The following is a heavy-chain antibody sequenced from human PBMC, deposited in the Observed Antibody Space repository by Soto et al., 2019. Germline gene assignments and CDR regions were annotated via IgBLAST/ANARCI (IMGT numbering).Heavy chain of an antibody. V-gene: IGHV1-2*04. CDR1: GYTFTGYY. J-gene: IGHJ4*02. D-gene: IGHD6-13*01. CDR3: ARSSSSWFLHFEY. Sequence: GASVKVSCKASGYTFTGYYMHWVRQAPGQGLEWMGWINPNSGGTNYAQKFQGWVTMTRDTSISTAYMELSRLRSDDTAVYSCARSSSSWFLHFEYWGQGTLVTVSS. CDR2: INPNSGGT.